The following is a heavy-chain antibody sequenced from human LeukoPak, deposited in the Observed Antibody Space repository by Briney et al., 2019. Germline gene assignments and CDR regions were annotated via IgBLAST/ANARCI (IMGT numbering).Heavy chain of an antibody. Sequence: GGSLRLSCAASGSTFSSYGMHWVRQAPGKGLEWVAVISYDGSNKYYADSVKGRFTISRDNSKNTLYLQMNSLRAEDTAVYYCAKITTGTTYWGQGTLVTVSS. CDR1: GSTFSSYG. CDR3: AKITTGTTY. D-gene: IGHD1-1*01. CDR2: ISYDGSNK. J-gene: IGHJ4*02. V-gene: IGHV3-30*18.